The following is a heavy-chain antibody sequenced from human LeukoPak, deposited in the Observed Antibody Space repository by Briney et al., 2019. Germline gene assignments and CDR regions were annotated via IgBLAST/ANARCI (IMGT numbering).Heavy chain of an antibody. D-gene: IGHD4-17*01. CDR3: ARVPSWLIDDYGIGWFDP. CDR1: GFTFSSYS. CDR2: ISSSSSYI. Sequence: GGSLRLSCAAAGFTFSSYSMNWVRQAPGKGLEWVSPISSSSSYIYYADSVKGRFTISRDNAKNSLYLQMNSLRAEDTAVYYCARVPSWLIDDYGIGWFDPWGQGTLVTVSS. J-gene: IGHJ5*02. V-gene: IGHV3-21*01.